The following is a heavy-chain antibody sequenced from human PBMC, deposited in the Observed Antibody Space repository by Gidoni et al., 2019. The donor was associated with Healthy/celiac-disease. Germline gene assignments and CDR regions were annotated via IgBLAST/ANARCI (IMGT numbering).Heavy chain of an antibody. CDR2: IWYDGSNK. D-gene: IGHD3-3*01. J-gene: IGHJ6*02. Sequence: QVQLVESGGGVVQAGRSLRLSCAAPGFPFSRYGMHWVRQAPGKGLEWVAVIWYDGSNKYYADSVKGRFTISRDNSKNTLYLQMNSLRAEDTAVYYCAREVYDFWSGHGMDVWGQGTTVTVSS. V-gene: IGHV3-33*01. CDR1: GFPFSRYG. CDR3: AREVYDFWSGHGMDV.